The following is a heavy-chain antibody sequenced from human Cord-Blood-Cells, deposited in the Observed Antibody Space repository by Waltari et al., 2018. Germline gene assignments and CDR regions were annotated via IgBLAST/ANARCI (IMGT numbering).Heavy chain of an antibody. Sequence: EVQLVQSGAEVKKPGEPLTISCKGSGYRFTSYWYGWVRQMPGKGLGCMVINYPGDSDTRYSPSFQGQVTISADKSISTAYLQWSSLKASDTAMYYCARLPDYYGMDVWGQGTTVTVSS. CDR3: ARLPDYYGMDV. CDR1: GYRFTSYW. J-gene: IGHJ6*02. CDR2: NYPGDSDT. V-gene: IGHV5-51*01.